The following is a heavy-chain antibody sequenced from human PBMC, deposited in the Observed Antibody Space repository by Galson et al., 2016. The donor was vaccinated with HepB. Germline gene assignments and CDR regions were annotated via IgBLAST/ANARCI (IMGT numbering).Heavy chain of an antibody. CDR3: ARGQGVGYGMDA. CDR2: ISSYTGNT. V-gene: IGHV1-18*01. Sequence: SCKASGYTFTSYGISWVRQAPGQGLEWMGWISSYTGNTNYAQKLQGRVTMTTDTSTSTAYLGLRSLRSDDTAVYYCARGQGVGYGMDAWGQGTTVTVSS. CDR1: GYTFTSYG. D-gene: IGHD1-26*01. J-gene: IGHJ6*02.